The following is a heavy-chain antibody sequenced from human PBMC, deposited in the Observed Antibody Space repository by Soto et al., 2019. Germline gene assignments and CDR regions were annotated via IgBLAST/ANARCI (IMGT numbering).Heavy chain of an antibody. CDR3: ARAPSGLATWGFTY. Sequence: VQLVQAGAEVKKSGASVKVSCKASGYTFTGYYMHWVRQAPGQGLAWMGWIIPNSGNTNYAQKFQGRVTMTRDTSISTAYMELSKLTSDDTAVYYCARAPSGLATWGFTYGGQGTLVTVSS. J-gene: IGHJ4*02. V-gene: IGHV1-2*02. CDR2: IIPNSGNT. CDR1: GYTFTGYY. D-gene: IGHD7-27*01.